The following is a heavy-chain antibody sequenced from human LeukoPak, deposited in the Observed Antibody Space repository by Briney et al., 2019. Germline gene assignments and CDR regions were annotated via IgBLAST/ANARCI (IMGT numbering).Heavy chain of an antibody. CDR1: GGSISSYY. V-gene: IGHV4-59*01. CDR3: ARDTYYYDSSGYRYYYGMDV. J-gene: IGHJ6*02. D-gene: IGHD3-22*01. CDR2: IYYSGST. Sequence: PSETLSLTCTVSGGSISSYYWSWIRQPPGKGLEWIRYIYYSGSTNYNPSLKSRVTISVDTSKNQFSLKLSSVTAADTAVYYCARDTYYYDSSGYRYYYGMDVWGQGTTVTVSS.